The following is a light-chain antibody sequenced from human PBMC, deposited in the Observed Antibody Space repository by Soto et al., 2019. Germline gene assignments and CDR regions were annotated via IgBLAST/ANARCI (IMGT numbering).Light chain of an antibody. Sequence: EVVLTQSPATLSLSPGERATLSCRASQSVSSYLAWYQHKPGQAPRLLIYDASNRATGIPARFSGSGSGTDFTLTISSLEPEDFAVYYCQQSSNWLTFGGGTKVEIK. CDR1: QSVSSY. V-gene: IGKV3-11*01. CDR3: QQSSNWLT. J-gene: IGKJ4*01. CDR2: DAS.